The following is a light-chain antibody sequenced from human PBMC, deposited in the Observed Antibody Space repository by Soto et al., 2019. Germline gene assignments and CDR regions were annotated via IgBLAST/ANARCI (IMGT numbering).Light chain of an antibody. CDR2: GDS. J-gene: IGLJ3*02. V-gene: IGLV1-40*01. Sequence: QAVVTQPPSVSGDPGQRVTISCTGSSSNIGAGYNVHWYQQVPGTAPKLLIYGDSNRPSGVPDRFSGSKSGTSASLAITGLQAEDEADYYCQSYDSSLSGWLFGGGTKLTVL. CDR3: QSYDSSLSGWL. CDR1: SSNIGAGYN.